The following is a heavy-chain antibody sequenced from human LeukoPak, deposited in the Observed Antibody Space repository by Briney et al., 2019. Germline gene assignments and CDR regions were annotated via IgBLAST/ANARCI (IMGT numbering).Heavy chain of an antibody. CDR2: IDSSGTVR. D-gene: IGHD3-16*02. CDR3: ARETRGGTYRYNFLDY. V-gene: IGHV3-48*03. J-gene: IGHJ4*02. CDR1: GFTFSNFD. Sequence: GGSLRLSCAASGFTFSNFDMTWVRQAPGKGLEWLSYIDSSGTVRYYADSVNRRFTISRDNAKNSLDLQMGSLRAEDTAVYYCARETRGGTYRYNFLDYWGLGTLVTVSS.